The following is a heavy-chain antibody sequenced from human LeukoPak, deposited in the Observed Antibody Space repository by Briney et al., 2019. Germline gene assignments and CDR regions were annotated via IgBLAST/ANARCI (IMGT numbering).Heavy chain of an antibody. CDR2: INPSGGST. Sequence: GGSLRLSCAASEFTFTTYGMHWVRQAPGQGLEWMGIINPSGGSTSHAQKFQGRGTMTRDTSTSTVYMELSSLRSEDTAVYYCARDRGNCSGGSCYSLWFDPWGQGTLVTVSS. J-gene: IGHJ5*02. CDR1: EFTFTTYG. V-gene: IGHV1-46*01. CDR3: ARDRGNCSGGSCYSLWFDP. D-gene: IGHD2-15*01.